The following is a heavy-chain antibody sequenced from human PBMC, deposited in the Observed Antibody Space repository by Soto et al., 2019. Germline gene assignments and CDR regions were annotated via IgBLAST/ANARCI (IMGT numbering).Heavy chain of an antibody. V-gene: IGHV3-23*01. J-gene: IGHJ4*02. CDR1: GLTSSTYA. CDR3: AKRLTTVTTVFDY. CDR2: ISGSGGST. Sequence: PWGSLRLSCAASGLTSSTYAMSWVRQAPGKGLEWVSGISGSGGSTYYADSVKGRFTISRDNSKNMLYLQMNSLRAEDTAVYYCAKRLTTVTTVFDYWGQGTLVTVSS. D-gene: IGHD4-17*01.